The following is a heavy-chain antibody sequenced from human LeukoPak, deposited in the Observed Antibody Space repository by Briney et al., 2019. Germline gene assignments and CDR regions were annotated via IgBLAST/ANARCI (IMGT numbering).Heavy chain of an antibody. CDR1: GFTFSSYA. D-gene: IGHD3-22*01. CDR2: ISWNSGSI. Sequence: QSGGSLRLSCAASGFTFSSYAMSWVRQAPGKGLEWVSGISWNSGSIGYADSVKGRFTISRDNAKNSLYLQMNSLRAEDTALYYCAKSVDYDSSGYYLAYYFDYWGQGTLVTVSS. V-gene: IGHV3-9*01. J-gene: IGHJ4*02. CDR3: AKSVDYDSSGYYLAYYFDY.